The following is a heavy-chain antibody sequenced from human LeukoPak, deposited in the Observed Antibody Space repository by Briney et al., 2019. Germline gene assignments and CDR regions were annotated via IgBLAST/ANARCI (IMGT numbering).Heavy chain of an antibody. Sequence: GGSLRLSCAASGFTSRSYAMSWVRQAPGKGLEWLLTISGSAGSTYYADSVRGRFTISRDNSNNTLYLQMNSLRAEDTAVYYCVKGRVQQWSYYYDFWGQGTLVTVSS. CDR1: GFTSRSYA. CDR3: VKGRVQQWSYYYDF. D-gene: IGHD5-18*01. J-gene: IGHJ4*02. CDR2: ISGSAGST. V-gene: IGHV3-23*01.